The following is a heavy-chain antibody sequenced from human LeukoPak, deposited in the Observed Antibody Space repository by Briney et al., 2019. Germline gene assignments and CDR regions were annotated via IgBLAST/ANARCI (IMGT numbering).Heavy chain of an antibody. CDR2: INWNGGST. V-gene: IGHV3-20*04. J-gene: IGHJ4*02. Sequence: GGSLRLSCAASGFTFDDYGMSWVRQAPGKGLEWVSGINWNGGSTGCADSVKGRFTIPRDNAKNSLYLQMNSLRAEDTALYYCARVVGIAVAGQLDYWGQGTLVTVSS. CDR3: ARVVGIAVAGQLDY. D-gene: IGHD6-19*01. CDR1: GFTFDDYG.